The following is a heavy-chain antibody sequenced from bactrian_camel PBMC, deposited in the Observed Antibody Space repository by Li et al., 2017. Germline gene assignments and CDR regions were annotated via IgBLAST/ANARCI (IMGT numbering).Heavy chain of an antibody. CDR2: IPGGGAT. D-gene: IGHD2*01. Sequence: HVQLVESGGGSVQAGGSLRLSCAASDSTGSMAWFRQAPGKEREGVAFIPGGGATFYADSVKGRFTISKDNAGNKNTLYLQMNSLKPEDTAMYYCAADFGPYCSGPYLARRANFEGQGTQVTVS. CDR1: DSTGS. J-gene: IGHJ4*01. V-gene: IGHV3S53*01.